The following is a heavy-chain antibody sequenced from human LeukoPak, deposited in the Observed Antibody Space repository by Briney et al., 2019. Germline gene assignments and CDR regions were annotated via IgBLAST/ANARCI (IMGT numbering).Heavy chain of an antibody. CDR2: IYYSGST. V-gene: IGHV4-39*01. D-gene: IGHD5-18*01. CDR3: ARHGSGYSYGTVDY. Sequence: SETLSLTCTVSGGSISSSSYYWGWIRQAPGKGLEWIGSIYYSGSTYYNPSLKSRVTISVDTSKNQFSLKLSSVTAADTAVYYCARHGSGYSYGTVDYWGQGTLVTVSS. CDR1: GGSISSSSYY. J-gene: IGHJ4*02.